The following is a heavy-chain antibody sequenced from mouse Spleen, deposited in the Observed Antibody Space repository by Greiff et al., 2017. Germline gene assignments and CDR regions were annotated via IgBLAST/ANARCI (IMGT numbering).Heavy chain of an antibody. V-gene: IGHV1-72*01. J-gene: IGHJ3*01. CDR3: ATIYYDYDVAWFAY. D-gene: IGHD2-4*01. CDR2: IDPNSGGT. CDR1: GYTFTSYW. Sequence: QVHVKQPGAELVKPGASVKLSCKASGYTFTSYWMHWVKQRPGRGLEWIGRIDPNSGGTKYNEKFKSKATLTVDKPSSTAYMQLSSLTSEDSAVYYCATIYYDYDVAWFAYWGQGTLVTVSA.